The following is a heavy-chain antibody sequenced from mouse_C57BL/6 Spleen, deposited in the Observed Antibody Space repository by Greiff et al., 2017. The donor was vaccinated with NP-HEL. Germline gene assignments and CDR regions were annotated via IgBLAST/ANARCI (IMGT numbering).Heavy chain of an antibody. D-gene: IGHD2-1*01. J-gene: IGHJ2*01. CDR1: GYSFTGYY. CDR2: INPSTGGT. V-gene: IGHV1-42*01. CDR3: ARSGNYDFDY. Sequence: EVKLQESGPELVKPGASVKISCKASGYSFTGYYMNWVKQSPEKSLEWIGEINPSTGGTTYNQTFKAKATLTVDKSSSTAYMQLKSLTSEDSAVYYCARSGNYDFDYWGQGTTLTVSS.